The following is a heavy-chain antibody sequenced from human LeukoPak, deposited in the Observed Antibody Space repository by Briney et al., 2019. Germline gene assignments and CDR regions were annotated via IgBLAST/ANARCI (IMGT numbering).Heavy chain of an antibody. J-gene: IGHJ4*02. Sequence: GGSLRLSCAASGFTVSSHDMSWVRQAPGKGLEWVSVIYMGGNTFYADSVKGRFTISRHTSKNTLYLQMNSLRAVDTAVYYCARVGDEVAYTRGYLDHWGQGTLVTVSS. V-gene: IGHV3-53*04. CDR1: GFTVSSHD. CDR3: ARVGDEVAYTRGYLDH. D-gene: IGHD3-16*01. CDR2: IYMGGNT.